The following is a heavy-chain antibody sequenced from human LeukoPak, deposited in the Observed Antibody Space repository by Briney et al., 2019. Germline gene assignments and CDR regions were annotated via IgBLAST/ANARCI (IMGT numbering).Heavy chain of an antibody. J-gene: IGHJ6*02. CDR1: GGSISSSNW. CDR3: AQAFGSGSSYYYGMDV. CDR2: IYHSGST. Sequence: SETLSLTCAVSGGSISSSNWWSWVRQPPGKGLEWIGEIYHSGSTNYNPSLKSRVTISVDKSKNQFSLKLTSVTAADTAVYYCAQAFGSGSSYYYGMDVWGQGTTVTVSS. D-gene: IGHD3-10*01. V-gene: IGHV4-4*02.